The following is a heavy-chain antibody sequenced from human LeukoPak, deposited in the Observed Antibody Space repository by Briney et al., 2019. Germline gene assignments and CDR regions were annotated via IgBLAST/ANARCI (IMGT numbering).Heavy chain of an antibody. D-gene: IGHD5-18*01. CDR2: IYHSGST. Sequence: SETLSLTCTVSGYSISSGYYWGWIRQPPGKGLEWIGSIYHSGSTYYNPSLKSRVTISVDTSKNQFSLKLSSVTAADTAVYYCARDHPDTAMENDAFDIWGQGTMVTVSS. CDR3: ARDHPDTAMENDAFDI. J-gene: IGHJ3*02. V-gene: IGHV4-38-2*02. CDR1: GYSISSGYY.